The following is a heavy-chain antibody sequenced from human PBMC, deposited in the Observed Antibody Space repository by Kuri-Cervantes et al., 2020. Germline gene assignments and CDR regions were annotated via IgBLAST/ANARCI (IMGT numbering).Heavy chain of an antibody. V-gene: IGHV1-46*01. CDR3: ARGPLLDGFGELFSWSDY. CDR1: GYTFTSYY. Sequence: ASVKVSCKASGYTFTSYYMHWVRQAPGQGLEWMGIINPSGGSTSYAQKFQGRVTMTRDTSTSTAYMELRSLRSDDTAVYYCARGPLLDGFGELFSWSDYWGQGTLVTVSS. CDR2: INPSGGST. J-gene: IGHJ4*02. D-gene: IGHD3-10*01.